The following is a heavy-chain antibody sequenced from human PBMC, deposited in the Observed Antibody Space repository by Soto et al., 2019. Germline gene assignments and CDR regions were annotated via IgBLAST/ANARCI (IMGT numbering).Heavy chain of an antibody. D-gene: IGHD1-26*01. Sequence: EVQLVESGGGLVQPGRSLRLSCAASGFTFDDYAMHWVRQAPGKGLEWVSGISWNSGNIGYADSVKGRFTISRDNAKNCLYLQMNSLRAEDTALYYCAKDKWELSYYFDYWGQGTLVTVSS. J-gene: IGHJ4*02. CDR1: GFTFDDYA. CDR3: AKDKWELSYYFDY. CDR2: ISWNSGNI. V-gene: IGHV3-9*01.